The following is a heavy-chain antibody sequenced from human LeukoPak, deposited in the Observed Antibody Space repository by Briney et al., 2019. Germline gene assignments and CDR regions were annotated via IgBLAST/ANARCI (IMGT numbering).Heavy chain of an antibody. J-gene: IGHJ5*02. V-gene: IGHV1-3*01. D-gene: IGHD6-19*01. CDR3: ARWAPIRVAVAATFDP. CDR1: GFNFITYT. Sequence: ASVKVSCKTSGFNFITYTMHWVRQAPGQRLEWMGWINAANGNTQYSQKFQGRVTITRDTSASTAYMELSSLRSEDTAVYYCARWAPIRVAVAATFDPWGQGTLATVPS. CDR2: INAANGNT.